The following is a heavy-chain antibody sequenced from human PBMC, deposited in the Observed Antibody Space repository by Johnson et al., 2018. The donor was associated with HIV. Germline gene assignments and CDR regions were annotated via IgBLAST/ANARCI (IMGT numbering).Heavy chain of an antibody. CDR3: ARTSCSGARCLGYDPFDV. CDR2: INGDGSRL. J-gene: IGHJ3*01. Sequence: EVQLVESGGGLIQPGGSLRLSCGASGFTFSDHWMQWVRQAPGKGLVWVSRINGDGSRLTYADSVKGRFTIARDNAKNTLYLELKSLSSDDTAVYYCARTSCSGARCLGYDPFDVWGQGAMVTVSS. V-gene: IGHV3-74*02. D-gene: IGHD2-15*01. CDR1: GFTFSDHW.